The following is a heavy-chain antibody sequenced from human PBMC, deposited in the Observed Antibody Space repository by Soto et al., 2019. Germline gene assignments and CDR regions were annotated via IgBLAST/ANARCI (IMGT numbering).Heavy chain of an antibody. CDR2: ISGFNGNT. J-gene: IGHJ4*02. CDR1: GYPLNFYG. D-gene: IGHD3-16*01. Sequence: GXPVKVASTAAGYPLNFYGITWVRQATGQGLEWMGWISGFNGNTNYAADLQGRVTMTTDTSTSTAYMELRGLRSVDTAVYYCARIGVSSGHESPDFDSCARRTLVTVFS. CDR3: ARIGVSSGHESPDFDS. V-gene: IGHV1-18*01.